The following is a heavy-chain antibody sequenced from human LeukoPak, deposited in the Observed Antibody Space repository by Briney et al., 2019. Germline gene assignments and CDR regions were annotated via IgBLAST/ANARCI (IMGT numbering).Heavy chain of an antibody. J-gene: IGHJ3*02. V-gene: IGHV1-24*01. CDR1: GYTLTESS. Sequence: ASVRVSCKVSGYTLTESSMHWVRQAPGKGLEWMGGFDPEDGETIYAQKFQGRVTMTEDTSTDTAYMELSSLRSEDTAVYYCARWELLRTDAFDIWGQGTMLTVSS. D-gene: IGHD1-26*01. CDR3: ARWELLRTDAFDI. CDR2: FDPEDGET.